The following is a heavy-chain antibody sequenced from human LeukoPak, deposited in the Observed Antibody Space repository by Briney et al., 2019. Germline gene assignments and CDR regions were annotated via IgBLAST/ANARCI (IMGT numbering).Heavy chain of an antibody. CDR1: GFTFSSYS. J-gene: IGHJ6*04. CDR2: ISSSSSYI. Sequence: PGGSLRLSCAASGFTFSSYSMNWVRQAPGKGLEWVSSISSSSSYIYYADSVKGRFTISRDNAKNSLYLQMDSLRAEDTAVYYCARTSFGRYGSVVLWGKGTTVTISS. CDR3: ARTSFGRYGSVVL. D-gene: IGHD3-10*01. V-gene: IGHV3-21*01.